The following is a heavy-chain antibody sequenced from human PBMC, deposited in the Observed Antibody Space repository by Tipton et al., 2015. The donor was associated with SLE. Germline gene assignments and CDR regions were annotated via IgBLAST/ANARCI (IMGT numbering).Heavy chain of an antibody. D-gene: IGHD6-6*01. CDR2: IYYSGST. CDR3: ARGGLSSSSAYGMDV. CDR1: GGSISSSSYY. J-gene: IGHJ6*02. V-gene: IGHV4-61*05. Sequence: TLSLTCTVSGGSISSSSYYWGWIRQPPGKGLEWIGYIYYSGSTNYNPSLKSRVTISVDTSKNQFSLKLSSVTAADTAVYYCARGGLSSSSAYGMDVWGQGTTVTVSS.